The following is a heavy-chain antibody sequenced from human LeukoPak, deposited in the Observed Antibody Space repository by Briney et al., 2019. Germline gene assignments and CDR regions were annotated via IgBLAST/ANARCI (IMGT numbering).Heavy chain of an antibody. J-gene: IGHJ4*02. CDR2: ISSSGNTI. D-gene: IGHD5-18*01. CDR1: GFTFSSYS. CDR3: ARGRSTTALVHFDY. Sequence: GGSLRLSCAASGFTFSSYSMNWVRQTPGKVLEWVSYISSSGNTIHYADSVKGRFTISRDNAKNSLYLQMSSLRDEDTAVYYCARGRSTTALVHFDYWGQGTLVTVSS. V-gene: IGHV3-48*02.